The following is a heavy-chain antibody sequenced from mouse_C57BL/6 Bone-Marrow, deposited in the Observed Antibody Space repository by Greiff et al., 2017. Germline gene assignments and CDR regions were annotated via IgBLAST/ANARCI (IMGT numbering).Heavy chain of an antibody. CDR3: ARGVPFDY. J-gene: IGHJ2*01. V-gene: IGHV1-59*01. Sequence: VKLQQPGAELVRPGTSVKLSCKASGYTFTSYWTHWVKQRPGQGLEWIGVIDPSDSYTNYNQKFKGKATLTVDTSSSTAYMQLSSLTSEDSAVYYCARGVPFDYWGQGTTLTVSS. CDR2: IDPSDSYT. CDR1: GYTFTSYW.